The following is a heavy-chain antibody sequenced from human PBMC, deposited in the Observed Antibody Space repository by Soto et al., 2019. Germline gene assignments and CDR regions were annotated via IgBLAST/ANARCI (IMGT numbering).Heavy chain of an antibody. Sequence: GGSLRLSCAASGFSVSSSHMNWVRQAPGEGLEWVSVIYSGGSAYYAVSVKGRFTISRDNSRNTVFLQMNGLRAEDTAVYYCARLAPYGSGSYSFRYNWFDPWGPGTLVTVSS. CDR1: GFSVSSSH. D-gene: IGHD3-10*01. V-gene: IGHV3-53*01. CDR2: IYSGGSA. CDR3: ARLAPYGSGSYSFRYNWFDP. J-gene: IGHJ5*02.